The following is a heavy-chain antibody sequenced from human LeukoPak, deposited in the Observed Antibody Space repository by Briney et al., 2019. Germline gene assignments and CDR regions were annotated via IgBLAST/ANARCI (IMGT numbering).Heavy chain of an antibody. V-gene: IGHV3-48*01. CDR1: GLTFSTYG. J-gene: IGHJ4*02. D-gene: IGHD6-19*01. CDR2: ISGSSSTI. CDR3: AKDTAVAHFDY. Sequence: GGSLRLSCAASGLTFSTYGMNWVRQAPGKGLEWVSYISGSSSTIYYADSVKGRFTISRDNAKNSLYLQMNSLRAEDTAVYYCAKDTAVAHFDYWGQGTLVTVSS.